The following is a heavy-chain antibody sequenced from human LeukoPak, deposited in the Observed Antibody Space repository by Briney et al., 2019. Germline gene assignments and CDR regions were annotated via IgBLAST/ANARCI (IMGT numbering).Heavy chain of an antibody. D-gene: IGHD2-15*01. J-gene: IGHJ4*02. CDR1: GYTFTSYW. CDR2: IYPGDSDT. Sequence: GESLKISCQGSGYTFTSYWIGWVRQMPGKGLEWMGIIYPGDSDTRYSPSFQGQVTISADKSISTAYLQWSSLKASDTAVYYCARRGFCSGGTCFSAPFDSWGQGTLVTVS. V-gene: IGHV5-51*01. CDR3: ARRGFCSGGTCFSAPFDS.